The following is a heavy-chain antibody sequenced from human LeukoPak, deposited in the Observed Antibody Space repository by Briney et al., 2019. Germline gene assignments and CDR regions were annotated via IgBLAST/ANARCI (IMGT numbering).Heavy chain of an antibody. J-gene: IGHJ3*02. V-gene: IGHV4-61*01. Sequence: NPSGTLSLTCTVSGGSVSSDTYYWSWIRQPPGKGLEWIGYIHYSGTTNYNPSLKSRVTISVDTSKNQFSLKLSSVTAADTAIYYCARLISIHDAFDIWGQGTLVTVSS. CDR2: IHYSGTT. CDR3: ARLISIHDAFDI. D-gene: IGHD3-3*02. CDR1: GGSVSSDTYY.